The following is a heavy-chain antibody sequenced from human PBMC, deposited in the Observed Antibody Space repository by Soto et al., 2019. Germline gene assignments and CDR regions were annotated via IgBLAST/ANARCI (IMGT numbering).Heavy chain of an antibody. V-gene: IGHV3-9*01. CDR3: AKDSISLGYCSDCRMYYYYYYMDV. Sequence: GGSLRLSCAASGFTFDDYAMHWVRQAPGKGLEWVSGISWNSGSIGYADSVKGRFTISRDNAKNSLYLQMNSLRAEDTALYYCAKDSISLGYCSDCRMYYYYYYMDVWGKGTTVTVSS. J-gene: IGHJ6*03. CDR2: ISWNSGSI. CDR1: GFTFDDYA. D-gene: IGHD2-15*01.